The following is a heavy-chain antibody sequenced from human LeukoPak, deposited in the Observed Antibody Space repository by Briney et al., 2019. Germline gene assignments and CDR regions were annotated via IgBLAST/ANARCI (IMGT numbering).Heavy chain of an antibody. D-gene: IGHD6-13*01. CDR1: GGSISSYY. Sequence: SETLSLTCTVSGGSISSYYWSWIRQPPGKGLEWIGYIYYSGSTNYNPSLKSRVTISVDTSKNQFSLKLSSVTAADTAVYYCARCSWKYYFDYWGQGTLVTVSS. J-gene: IGHJ4*02. V-gene: IGHV4-59*01. CDR3: ARCSWKYYFDY. CDR2: IYYSGST.